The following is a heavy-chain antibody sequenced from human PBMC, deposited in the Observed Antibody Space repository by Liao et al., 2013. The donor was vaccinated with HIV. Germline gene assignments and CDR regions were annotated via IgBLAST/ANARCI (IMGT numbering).Heavy chain of an antibody. D-gene: IGHD3-3*01. CDR3: ARVVNFWSAYLDY. Sequence: QVQLQQWGAGLLKPSETLSLTCAVYGGSFSGYYWSWIRQPPGKGLEWIGEINHSGSTNYNPSLKSRVTISVDTSKNQFSLKLSSVTAADTAVYYCARVVNFWSAYLDYWGQGTLVTVSS. V-gene: IGHV4-34*01. J-gene: IGHJ4*02. CDR1: GGSFSGYY. CDR2: INHSGST.